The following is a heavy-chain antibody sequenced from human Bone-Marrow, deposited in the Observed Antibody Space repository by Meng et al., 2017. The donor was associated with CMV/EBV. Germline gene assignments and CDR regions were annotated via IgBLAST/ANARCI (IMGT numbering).Heavy chain of an antibody. D-gene: IGHD3-3*01. J-gene: IGHJ6*02. CDR1: GFTFSDYY. Sequence: GESLKISCAASGFTFSDYYMSWIRQAPGKGLEWVSYISSSGSTIYYADSVKGRFTISRDNAKNSLYLQMNSLRAEDTAVYYCARERAPLYDFWSGSFHYYYGMDVWGQGTTVTVSS. CDR3: ARERAPLYDFWSGSFHYYYGMDV. CDR2: ISSSGSTI. V-gene: IGHV3-11*04.